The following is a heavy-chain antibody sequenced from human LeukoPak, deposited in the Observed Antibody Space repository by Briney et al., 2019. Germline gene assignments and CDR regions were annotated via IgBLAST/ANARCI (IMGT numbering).Heavy chain of an antibody. CDR1: GYTFTSYD. CDR2: MNPNSGNT. V-gene: IGHV1-8*01. Sequence: ASVKVSCNASGYTFTSYDINWVRQATGQGLEWMGWMNPNSGNTGYAQKFQGRVTMTRNTSISTAYMELSSLRSEDTAVYYCARVRIRCSGGSCSLYYWGQGTLVTVSS. J-gene: IGHJ4*02. D-gene: IGHD2-15*01. CDR3: ARVRIRCSGGSCSLYY.